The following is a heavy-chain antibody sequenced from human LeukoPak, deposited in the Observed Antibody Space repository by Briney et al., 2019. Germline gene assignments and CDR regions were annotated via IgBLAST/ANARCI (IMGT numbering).Heavy chain of an antibody. CDR3: ARDGGDCSSTSCYDY. Sequence: SVKVSCKASGGTFSSYAISWVRQAPGQGLEWMGRIIPILGIANYAQKFQGGVTITADKSTSTAYMELSSLRSEDTAVYYCARDGGDCSSTSCYDYWGQGTLVTVSS. D-gene: IGHD2-2*01. CDR2: IIPILGIA. CDR1: GGTFSSYA. J-gene: IGHJ4*02. V-gene: IGHV1-69*04.